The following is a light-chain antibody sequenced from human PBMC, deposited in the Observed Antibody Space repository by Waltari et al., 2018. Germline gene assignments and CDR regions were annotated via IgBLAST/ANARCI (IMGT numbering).Light chain of an antibody. CDR3: QQSYSIPYT. Sequence: DIQMTQSPSSLSASIGDRVTITCRASQSLRKYVNWYQQKPGKAPHLLIYTASNLQRGVPSRFSGSGSGTDFTLTISSLQPEDFATYFCQQSYSIPYTFGQGTKLEI. CDR1: QSLRKY. V-gene: IGKV1-39*01. J-gene: IGKJ2*01. CDR2: TAS.